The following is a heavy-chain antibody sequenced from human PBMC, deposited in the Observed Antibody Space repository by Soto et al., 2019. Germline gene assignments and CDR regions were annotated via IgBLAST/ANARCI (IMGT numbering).Heavy chain of an antibody. Sequence: PLQTLSLTSTVSGGSIRSSSYYWGRIRQTPGKGLEWIGSIYYSGSTYYNPSLKSRVTISVDTSKNQFSLKLSSVTAADTAVYYCARHASLILTGYYTGVHGYFDYWGQGTLVTVSS. J-gene: IGHJ4*02. CDR1: GGSIRSSSYY. CDR3: ARHASLILTGYYTGVHGYFDY. V-gene: IGHV4-39*01. D-gene: IGHD3-9*01. CDR2: IYYSGST.